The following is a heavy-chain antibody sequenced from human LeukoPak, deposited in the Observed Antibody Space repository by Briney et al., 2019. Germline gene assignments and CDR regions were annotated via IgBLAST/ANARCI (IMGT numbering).Heavy chain of an antibody. D-gene: IGHD3-3*01. V-gene: IGHV3-23*01. J-gene: IGHJ4*02. Sequence: GGSLRLSCVASGFTFSNYAMTWVRQAPGRGLEWVSSISGTTGRTYYADSARGRFTISRDNSKNTLYVQMSSLRAEDTAIYYCARGDHYYDFLIQHWGQGTLVTVSS. CDR1: GFTFSNYA. CDR2: ISGTTGRT. CDR3: ARGDHYYDFLIQH.